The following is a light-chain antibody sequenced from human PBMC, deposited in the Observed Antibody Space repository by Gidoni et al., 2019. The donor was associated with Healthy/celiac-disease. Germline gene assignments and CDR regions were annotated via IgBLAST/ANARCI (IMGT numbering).Light chain of an antibody. CDR1: QSVSSSY. J-gene: IGKJ2*01. V-gene: IGKV3-20*01. CDR3: QQYGSSPPEYT. Sequence: EIVFTQSPGTLSLSPGERATLSCRASQSVSSSYLAWYQQKPGKAPRLLIYGAASRATGIPDRFSGSGSGTDFTLTISRLEPEDCAVYYCQQYGSSPPEYTFGQGTKLEIK. CDR2: GAA.